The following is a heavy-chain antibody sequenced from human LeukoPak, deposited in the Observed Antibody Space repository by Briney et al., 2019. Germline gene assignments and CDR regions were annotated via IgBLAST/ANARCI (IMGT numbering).Heavy chain of an antibody. CDR2: IWYDRSNK. J-gene: IGHJ6*02. Sequence: GRSLRLSCAASGFTFSSYGVHWVRQAPGKGLEWVAVIWYDRSNKYYADSVKGRFTISRDNSKNTLYLQMNSLRAEDTAVYYCARAFSLGGAYCGGDCFYYYYYGMDVWGQGTTVTVSS. V-gene: IGHV3-33*01. CDR1: GFTFSSYG. CDR3: ARAFSLGGAYCGGDCFYYYYYGMDV. D-gene: IGHD2-21*02.